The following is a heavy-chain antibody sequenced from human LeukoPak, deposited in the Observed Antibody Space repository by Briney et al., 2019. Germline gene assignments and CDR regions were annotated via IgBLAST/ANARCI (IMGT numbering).Heavy chain of an antibody. D-gene: IGHD5-12*01. CDR3: ARGAYSGYDF. J-gene: IGHJ4*02. Sequence: SETLSLTCTVSGGSINSYYWSWVRQPAEKGLEWIGRIYISDNFYTSGRTNYNPSLKSRVTLSLDTSKNQFSLNLTSVTAADTAVYYCARGAYSGYDFWGQGTLVTVSS. CDR1: GGSINSYY. V-gene: IGHV4-4*07. CDR2: IYISDNFYTSGRT.